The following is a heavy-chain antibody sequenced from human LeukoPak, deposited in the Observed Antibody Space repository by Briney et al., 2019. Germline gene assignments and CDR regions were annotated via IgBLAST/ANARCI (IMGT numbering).Heavy chain of an antibody. CDR1: GGSISSYY. V-gene: IGHV4-59*01. CDR2: IYYSGST. D-gene: IGHD2-2*02. Sequence: SETLFLTCTVSGGSISSYYWSWIRQPPGKGLEWIGYIYYSGSTNYNPSLKSRVTISVDTSKNQFSLKLSSVTAADTAVYYCARGADGCSSTSCYTNWFDPWGQGTLVTVSS. CDR3: ARGADGCSSTSCYTNWFDP. J-gene: IGHJ5*02.